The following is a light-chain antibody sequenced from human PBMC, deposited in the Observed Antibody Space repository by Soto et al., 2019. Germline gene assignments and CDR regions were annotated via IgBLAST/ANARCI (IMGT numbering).Light chain of an antibody. CDR1: QSVLYSSNNKNY. J-gene: IGKJ1*01. CDR3: QHYNNWPWT. CDR2: WAS. V-gene: IGKV4-1*01. Sequence: DIVMTQSPDSLAVSLGERATINCKSSQSVLYSSNNKNYLAWYQQKPGQPPKLLIYWASTRESGVPDRFSGSGSGTDFTLTISSLQAEDVAVYYCQHYNNWPWTFGQGTKVEI.